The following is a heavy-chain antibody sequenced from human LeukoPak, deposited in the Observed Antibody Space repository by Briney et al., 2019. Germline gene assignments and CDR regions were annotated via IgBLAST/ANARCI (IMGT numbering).Heavy chain of an antibody. CDR1: GFTFNSYA. J-gene: IGHJ4*02. D-gene: IGHD2-2*02. Sequence: PGGSLRLSCAASGFTFNSYAMQWVRQAPGEGLEYVSGISSDEDATYYANSVKERFIISRDNSRNMLYLQMGSLRAEDMAVYYCARADCSSSSCYTVAYWGQGTLVTVSS. V-gene: IGHV3-64*01. CDR2: ISSDEDAT. CDR3: ARADCSSSSCYTVAY.